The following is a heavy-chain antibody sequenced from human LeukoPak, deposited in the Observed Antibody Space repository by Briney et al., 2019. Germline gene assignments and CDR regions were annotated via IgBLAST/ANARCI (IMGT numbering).Heavy chain of an antibody. CDR1: GGSISNTNW. J-gene: IGHJ4*02. Sequence: PSGTLSLTCGVSGGSISNTNWWTWVRQPPGKGLEWVSTINTGDITFYANSVKGRFTISRDNSKNALFLQMNSLRAEDTAIYYCVKGGFTYYDDWGQGTLVTVSS. CDR2: INTGDIT. CDR3: VKGGFTYYDD. D-gene: IGHD3-22*01. V-gene: IGHV3-23*01.